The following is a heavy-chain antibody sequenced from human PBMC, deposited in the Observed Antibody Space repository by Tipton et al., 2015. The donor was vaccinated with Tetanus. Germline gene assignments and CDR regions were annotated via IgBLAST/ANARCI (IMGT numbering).Heavy chain of an antibody. Sequence: SLRLSCAASEFSFSSYWMHWVRQVPGRGLVWVSRINSDGSSTDYADSVKGRFTISRDNGKNTLYLQMDSLRDEDTAVYYCARRGEPRANWFDSWGQGTLVTVSS. D-gene: IGHD1-14*01. CDR1: EFSFSSYW. CDR3: ARRGEPRANWFDS. J-gene: IGHJ5*01. V-gene: IGHV3-74*01. CDR2: INSDGSST.